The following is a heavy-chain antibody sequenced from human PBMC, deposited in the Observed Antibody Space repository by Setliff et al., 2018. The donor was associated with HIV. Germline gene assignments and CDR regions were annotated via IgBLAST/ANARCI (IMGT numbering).Heavy chain of an antibody. J-gene: IGHJ6*02. V-gene: IGHV1-69*05. D-gene: IGHD6-13*01. Sequence: SVKVSCKPSGSTFSTYDINWVRQATGQGLEWMGGIIPIFGTANYAQKFQGRVTITTDESTSTAYMELSSLRSDDTAVYYCARGYSAAGTLYYYGMDVWGQGTTVTVSS. CDR3: ARGYSAAGTLYYYGMDV. CDR1: GSTFSTYD. CDR2: IIPIFGTA.